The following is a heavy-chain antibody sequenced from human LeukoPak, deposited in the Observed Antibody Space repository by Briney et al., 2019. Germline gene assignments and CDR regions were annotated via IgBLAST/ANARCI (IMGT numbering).Heavy chain of an antibody. J-gene: IGHJ6*02. Sequence: GASVKVSCKASGGTFRSYTISWVRQAPGQGLEWMGRIIPILGIANYAQKFQGRVTITADKSTSTAYMELSSLRSEDTAVYYCARVGVGGSSSWYYYYYGMDVWGQGTTVTVSS. V-gene: IGHV1-69*02. CDR2: IIPILGIA. D-gene: IGHD6-13*01. CDR1: GGTFRSYT. CDR3: ARVGVGGSSSWYYYYYGMDV.